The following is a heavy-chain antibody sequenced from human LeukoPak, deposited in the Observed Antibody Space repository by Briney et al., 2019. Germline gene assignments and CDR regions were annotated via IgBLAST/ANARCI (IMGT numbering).Heavy chain of an antibody. CDR3: AKTNSWYYFDY. Sequence: GGSLRLSCAASGFIFSNAWMSWVRQAPGKGLEWVGRIKRKTDGGTTGYAAPGKGRFTISRDDSKNTLYLQMNSLKTEDTAVYYCAKTNSWYYFDYWGQGTLVTVSS. CDR1: GFIFSNAW. CDR2: IKRKTDGGTT. D-gene: IGHD6-13*01. V-gene: IGHV3-15*01. J-gene: IGHJ4*02.